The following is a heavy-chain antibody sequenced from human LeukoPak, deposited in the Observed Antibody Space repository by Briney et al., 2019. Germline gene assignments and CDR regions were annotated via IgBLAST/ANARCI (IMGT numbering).Heavy chain of an antibody. Sequence: SETLSLTCTVSGGSISSGRYYWGWIRQPPGKGLEWIGSIYYSGSTYYNPSLKSRVTVSVDTSCNQFSLKLSSVTAADTAVYYCARAFCSSTNCFPNWFDPWGQGTLVTVSS. CDR3: ARAFCSSTNCFPNWFDP. V-gene: IGHV4-39*07. J-gene: IGHJ5*02. D-gene: IGHD2-2*01. CDR1: GGSISSGRYY. CDR2: IYYSGST.